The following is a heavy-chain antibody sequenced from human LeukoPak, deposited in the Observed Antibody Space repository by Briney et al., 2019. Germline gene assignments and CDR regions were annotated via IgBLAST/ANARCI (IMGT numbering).Heavy chain of an antibody. CDR3: ARGDTALYYYYYYGMDV. V-gene: IGHV3-33*01. D-gene: IGHD2-21*01. Sequence: GGSLRLSCAASGFTFSSYGMHWVRQAPGKGLEWVAVIWYDGSNKYYADSVKGRFTISRDNSKNTLYLQMNSLRAEDTAVYYCARGDTALYYYYYYGMDVWGQGTTVTVSS. CDR2: IWYDGSNK. CDR1: GFTFSSYG. J-gene: IGHJ6*02.